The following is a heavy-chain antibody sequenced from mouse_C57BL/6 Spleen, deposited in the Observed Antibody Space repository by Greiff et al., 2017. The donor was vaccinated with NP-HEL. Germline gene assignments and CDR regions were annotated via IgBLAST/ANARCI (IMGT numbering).Heavy chain of an antibody. D-gene: IGHD1-1*01. J-gene: IGHJ4*01. CDR1: GYSFTGYY. CDR3: ATSSDYAMDY. V-gene: IGHV1-42*01. CDR2: INPSTGGT. Sequence: VQLKESGPELVKPGASVKISCKASGYSFTGYYMNWVKQSPEKSLEWIGEINPSTGGTTYNQKFKAKATLTVDKSSSTAYMQLKSLTSEDSAVYYCATSSDYAMDYWGQGTSVTVSS.